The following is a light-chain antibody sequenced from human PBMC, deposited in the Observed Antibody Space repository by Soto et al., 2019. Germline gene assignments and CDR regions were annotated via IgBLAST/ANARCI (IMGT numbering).Light chain of an antibody. V-gene: IGKV3-20*01. CDR1: QSVSSSY. CDR3: QQYGSSHPLT. Sequence: EIVLTQSPGNLSLSPGERATLSCRASQSVSSSYLAWYQQKPGQAPRLLIYGASSRATGIPDRFSGSGSGTDFTLTISRLEPEDFAVYYCQQYGSSHPLTFGGGTKVEIK. CDR2: GAS. J-gene: IGKJ4*01.